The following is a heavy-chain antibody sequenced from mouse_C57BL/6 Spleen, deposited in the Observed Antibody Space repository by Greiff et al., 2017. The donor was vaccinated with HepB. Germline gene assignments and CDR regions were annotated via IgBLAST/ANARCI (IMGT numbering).Heavy chain of an antibody. CDR2: ISSGGSST. J-gene: IGHJ4*01. CDR1: GFTFSSYG. CDR3: ARENSSPYYYAMDY. D-gene: IGHD1-1*01. V-gene: IGHV5-6*01. Sequence: EVQRVESGGDLVKPGGSLKLSCAASGFTFSSYGLSWVRQTPDKRLEWVATISSGGSSTSYPDSVQGRFTISRDNATNTLDLQMSSLKSEDTAMYYCARENSSPYYYAMDYWGQGTSVTVSS.